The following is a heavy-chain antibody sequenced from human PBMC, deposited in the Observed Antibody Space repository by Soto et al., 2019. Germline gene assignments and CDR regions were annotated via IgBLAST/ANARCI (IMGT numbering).Heavy chain of an antibody. J-gene: IGHJ4*02. V-gene: IGHV3-30*18. CDR3: AKDGGSVVPGSVDY. CDR2: ISSDGGHR. Sequence: GGSLRLSCAASGFTFGSYGMHWVRQAPGKGLEWVAVISSDGGHRFYADSVKGRFTISRDNSKNTLFLQMLSLRLEDTAVYSCAKDGGSVVPGSVDYWGQGTLVTVSS. D-gene: IGHD3-10*01. CDR1: GFTFGSYG.